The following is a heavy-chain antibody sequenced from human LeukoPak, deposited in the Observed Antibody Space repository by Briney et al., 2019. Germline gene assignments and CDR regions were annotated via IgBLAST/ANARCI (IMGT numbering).Heavy chain of an antibody. CDR2: IYYSGST. D-gene: IGHD3-10*01. CDR1: GDSISSYY. V-gene: IGHV4-59*01. CDR3: ARDLGFGSGSYGSFDY. Sequence: PSETLSLTCTVSGDSISSYYCSWIRQPPGKGLEWIGYIYYSGSTSYNPSLKSRVTISLDTSNNQFSLKLRSVTAADTAVYYCARDLGFGSGSYGSFDYWGQGTLVTVSS. J-gene: IGHJ4*02.